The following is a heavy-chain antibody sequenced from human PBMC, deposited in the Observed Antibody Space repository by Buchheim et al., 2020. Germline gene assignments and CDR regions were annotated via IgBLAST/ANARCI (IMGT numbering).Heavy chain of an antibody. Sequence: EVQLVESGGGLVQPGGSLRLSCAASGFTFSSYEMNWVRQAPGKGLEWVSYISSSGYTISYADSVKGRFAISRDNAKNALYLQLNSLRAEDTAVYSCAVDSPYFAYWGQGT. J-gene: IGHJ4*02. CDR1: GFTFSSYE. CDR2: ISSSGYTI. D-gene: IGHD3-22*01. CDR3: AVDSPYFAY. V-gene: IGHV3-48*03.